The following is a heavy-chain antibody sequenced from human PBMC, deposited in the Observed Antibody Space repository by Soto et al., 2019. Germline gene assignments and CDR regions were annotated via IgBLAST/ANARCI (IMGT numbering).Heavy chain of an antibody. CDR1: GFTFSSYS. CDR2: ISSSSSTI. CDR3: ARQQLVRAYYYYYYMDV. V-gene: IGHV3-48*01. J-gene: IGHJ6*03. D-gene: IGHD6-13*01. Sequence: GGSLRLSCAASGFTFSSYSMNWVRQAPGKGLEWVSYISSSSSTIYYADSVKGRFTTSRENAKNSLYPQMNSLRAEDTAVYYCARQQLVRAYYYYYYMDVWGKGTTVTVSS.